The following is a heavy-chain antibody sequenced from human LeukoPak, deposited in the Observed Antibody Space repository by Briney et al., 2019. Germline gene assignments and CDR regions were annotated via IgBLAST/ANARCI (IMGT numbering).Heavy chain of an antibody. D-gene: IGHD3-3*01. CDR3: ARHLYYDFWSGLSAFDI. J-gene: IGHJ3*02. V-gene: IGHV4-30-2*01. CDR1: GGSISSGGYS. Sequence: SETLSLTCAVSGGSISSGGYSWSWIRQPPGKGLEWIGYIYHSGSTYYNPSLKSRVTISVDTSKNQFSLKLSSVTAADTAVYYCARHLYYDFWSGLSAFDIWGQGTMVTVSS. CDR2: IYHSGST.